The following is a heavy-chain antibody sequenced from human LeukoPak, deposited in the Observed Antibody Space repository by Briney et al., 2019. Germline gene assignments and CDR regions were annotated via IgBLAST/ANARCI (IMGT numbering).Heavy chain of an antibody. J-gene: IGHJ4*03. CDR3: ARGSTISETGYFDY. Sequence: SETLSLTCAVYGGSFSTYYWSWIRQSPGKGLEWIAEVNHRGDTNYNPSAKSRVTISVDTSKNQFSLKVRSVTAADTAVYYCARGSTISETGYFDYWGQGTLVTVSS. CDR2: VNHRGDT. D-gene: IGHD1-1*01. V-gene: IGHV4-34*01. CDR1: GGSFSTYY.